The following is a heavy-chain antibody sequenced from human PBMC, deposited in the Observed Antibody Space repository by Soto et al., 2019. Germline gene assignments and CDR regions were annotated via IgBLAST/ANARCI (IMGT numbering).Heavy chain of an antibody. D-gene: IGHD3-10*01. V-gene: IGHV5-10-1*01. Sequence: GESLKISCKGSGYSFTSYWNSWVRQMPGKGLEWMGRIDPSDSYTNYSPSFQGHVTISADKSISTAYLQWSSLKASDTARYYCAGGNSLWSGELLGDYYYGMDVWGQGTTVTVSS. CDR1: GYSFTSYW. CDR2: IDPSDSYT. CDR3: AGGNSLWSGELLGDYYYGMDV. J-gene: IGHJ6*02.